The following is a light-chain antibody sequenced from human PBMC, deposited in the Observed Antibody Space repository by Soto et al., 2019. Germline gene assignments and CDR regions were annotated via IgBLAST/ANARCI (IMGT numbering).Light chain of an antibody. CDR2: DAS. J-gene: IGKJ1*01. Sequence: EIVLTQSTATLSLSQWERATLSYSASQSVSNYFAWYQQKPGQAPRLLIYDASNRDTGIPARFSGSVSGTYFTLTISSLRPEDFAVYYCQQRSNWPLTFGQGTKVEIK. CDR1: QSVSNY. V-gene: IGKV3-11*01. CDR3: QQRSNWPLT.